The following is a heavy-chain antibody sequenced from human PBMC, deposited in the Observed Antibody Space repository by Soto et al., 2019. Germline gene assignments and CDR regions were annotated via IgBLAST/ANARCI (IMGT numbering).Heavy chain of an antibody. D-gene: IGHD2-2*01. Sequence: WASVKVSCKASGYDFTAYDINWVRQASGQGLEWMGWMNPINGATGSARRFQGRVSMTRNTATATAYLELTSLRSDDSAVYFYGRGPSPRAPAGGTPYYYAMDVWGQGTTVTVSS. J-gene: IGHJ6*02. CDR1: GYDFTAYD. V-gene: IGHV1-8*02. CDR2: MNPINGAT. CDR3: GRGPSPRAPAGGTPYYYAMDV.